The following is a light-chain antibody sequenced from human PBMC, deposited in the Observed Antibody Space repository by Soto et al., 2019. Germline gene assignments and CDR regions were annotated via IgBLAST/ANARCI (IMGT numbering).Light chain of an antibody. CDR2: KAS. Sequence: IHMTQSPSTLSGSVGDRVTITCRASQTISSWLAWYQQKPGKAPKLLIYKASTLKSGVPSRFSGSGSGTEFTLTISSLQPDDFATYYCQQYNSYRTFGQGTKVDIK. J-gene: IGKJ1*01. CDR1: QTISSW. CDR3: QQYNSYRT. V-gene: IGKV1-5*03.